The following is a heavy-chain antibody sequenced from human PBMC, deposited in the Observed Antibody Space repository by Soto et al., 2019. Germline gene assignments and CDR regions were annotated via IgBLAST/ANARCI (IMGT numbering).Heavy chain of an antibody. CDR1: GFTFSSYA. J-gene: IGHJ4*02. CDR2: ISYDGSNK. CDR3: ARLYYYDRSGYCDY. Sequence: GGSLRLSCAASGFTFSSYAMHWVRQAPGKGLEWVAVISYDGSNKYYADSVKGRFTISRDNSKNTLYLQMNSLRAEDTAVYYCARLYYYDRSGYCDYWGQGTLVTVSS. D-gene: IGHD3-22*01. V-gene: IGHV3-30-3*01.